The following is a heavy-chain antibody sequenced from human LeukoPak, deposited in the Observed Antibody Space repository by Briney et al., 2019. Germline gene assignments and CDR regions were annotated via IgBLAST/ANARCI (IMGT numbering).Heavy chain of an antibody. D-gene: IGHD3-22*01. V-gene: IGHV4-59*12. CDR2: IYYSGST. CDR3: ANYNYYDSSGYYY. CDR1: GGSISSYF. Sequence: SETLSLTCTVSGGSISSYFWSWIRQPPGKRLEWIGCIYYSGSTNYNPSLKSRITISLDTSKNQFSLKLSSVTAADTAVYYCANYNYYDSSGYYYWGQGTLVTVSS. J-gene: IGHJ4*02.